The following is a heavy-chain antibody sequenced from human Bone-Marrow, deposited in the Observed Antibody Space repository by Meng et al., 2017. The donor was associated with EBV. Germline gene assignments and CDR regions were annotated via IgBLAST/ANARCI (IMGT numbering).Heavy chain of an antibody. CDR2: IFYGGST. CDR3: AAGFRELVRSRDY. J-gene: IGHJ4*02. D-gene: IGHD3-10*01. CDR1: GGSIRSSNW. V-gene: IGHV4-4*02. Sequence: GKLQVSRPRLVKPSGTLSLTCVVSGGSIRSSNWWSWVRQPPGTGLEWIGEIFYGGSTNYTPSLESRVTISVDKSKNQFSLKLSSVTAADTAVYYCAAGFRELVRSRDYWGQGTLVTV.